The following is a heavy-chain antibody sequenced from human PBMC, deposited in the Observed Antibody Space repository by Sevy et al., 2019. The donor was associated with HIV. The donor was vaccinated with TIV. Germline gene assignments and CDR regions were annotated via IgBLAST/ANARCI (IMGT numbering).Heavy chain of an antibody. J-gene: IGHJ3*02. V-gene: IGHV3-30-3*01. CDR3: ARDGPKALSPDAFDI. Sequence: GGSLRLSCAASGFTFSSYAMHWVLQAPGKGLEWVAVISYDGSNKYYADSVKGRLTISRDNSKKTLYLQMNSLRAEATAVYYCARDGPKALSPDAFDIWGQGTMVTVSS. CDR2: ISYDGSNK. CDR1: GFTFSSYA.